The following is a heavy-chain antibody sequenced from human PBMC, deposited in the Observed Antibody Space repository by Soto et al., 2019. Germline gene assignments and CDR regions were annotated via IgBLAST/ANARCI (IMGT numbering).Heavy chain of an antibody. CDR1: GASINDYC. CDR2: IYNSVST. J-gene: IGHJ6*02. D-gene: IGHD3-16*01. Sequence: QVQLQESGPGLVKPSETLSLTCTVSGASINDYCWSWIRQSPGKRLEWIGFIYNSVSTGYNPSLESRATTSVDSSKSQISLNLNSVSAADTAVYYCAANLWQRAMHVWGQGTTVAVSS. V-gene: IGHV4-59*08. CDR3: AANLWQRAMHV.